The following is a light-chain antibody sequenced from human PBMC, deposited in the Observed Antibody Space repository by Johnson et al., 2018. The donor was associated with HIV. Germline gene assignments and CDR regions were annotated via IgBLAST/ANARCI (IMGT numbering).Light chain of an antibody. Sequence: QCVLTQPPSVSAAPGQKVTISCSGSSSNIGNNYVSWYQQLPGTAPKLLIYENNKRPSGIPDRFSGSKSGTSATLGITGLQTGDEADYYCETWESGLSVPYVSGTGTKVTVL. CDR2: ENN. J-gene: IGLJ1*01. CDR1: SSNIGNNY. CDR3: ETWESGLSVPYV. V-gene: IGLV1-51*02.